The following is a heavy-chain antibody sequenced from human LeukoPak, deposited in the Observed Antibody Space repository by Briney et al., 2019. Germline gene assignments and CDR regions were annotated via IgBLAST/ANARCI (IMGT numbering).Heavy chain of an antibody. V-gene: IGHV1-2*02. CDR1: GYTFTNYY. CDR2: INLNSGGT. Sequence: ASVEVSCKASGYTFTNYYMHWMRQAPGQGLEWMGWINLNSGGTNYAQKFQGRVSLTRDTSINTVYMELRRLRSDDTAVYYCASWVGGSDPVASFDYWGQGTLVTVSS. D-gene: IGHD3-16*02. CDR3: ASWVGGSDPVASFDY. J-gene: IGHJ4*02.